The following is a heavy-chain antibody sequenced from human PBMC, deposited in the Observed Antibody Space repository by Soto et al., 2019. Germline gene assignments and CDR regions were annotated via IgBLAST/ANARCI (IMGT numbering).Heavy chain of an antibody. CDR2: INPNSGGT. CDR1: GYTFTGYY. CDR3: ARDIEYSYGSSRSYYYGMDV. J-gene: IGHJ6*02. V-gene: IGHV1-2*04. D-gene: IGHD5-18*01. Sequence: ASVKVSCKASGYTFTGYYMHWVRQAPGQGLEWMGWINPNSGGTNYAQKFQGWVTMTRDTSISTAYMELSRLRSDDTAVYYCARDIEYSYGSSRSYYYGMDVWGQGTTVTAP.